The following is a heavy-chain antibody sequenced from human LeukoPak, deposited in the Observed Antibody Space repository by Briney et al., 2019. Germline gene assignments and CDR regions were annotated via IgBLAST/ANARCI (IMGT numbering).Heavy chain of an antibody. CDR1: GGSFSGYY. V-gene: IGHV4-34*01. CDR3: ARGKLLWFGESLFDY. Sequence: SETLSLTCAVYGGSFSGYYWSWIRQPPGKGLVWIGEINHSGSTNYNPSLKSRVTISVDTSKNQFSLKLSSVTAADTAVYYCARGKLLWFGESLFDYWGQGTLVTVSS. J-gene: IGHJ4*02. D-gene: IGHD3-10*01. CDR2: INHSGST.